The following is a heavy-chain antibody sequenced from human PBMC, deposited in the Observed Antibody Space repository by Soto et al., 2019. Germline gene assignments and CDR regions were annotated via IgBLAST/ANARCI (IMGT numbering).Heavy chain of an antibody. Sequence: GGSLILSCAASGFTFSNAWMNWVRQAPGKGLEWVGRIKSKTDGGTTDYAAPVKGRFTISRDDSKNTLYLQMNSLKTEDTAVYYCTAYDFWSGYYSFDYWGQGTLVTVSS. V-gene: IGHV3-15*07. CDR3: TAYDFWSGYYSFDY. CDR2: IKSKTDGGTT. J-gene: IGHJ4*02. CDR1: GFTFSNAW. D-gene: IGHD3-3*01.